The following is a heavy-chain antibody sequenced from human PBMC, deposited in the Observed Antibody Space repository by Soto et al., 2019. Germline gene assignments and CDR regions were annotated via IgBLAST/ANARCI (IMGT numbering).Heavy chain of an antibody. CDR2: IDPSDSYT. V-gene: IGHV5-10-1*01. J-gene: IGHJ5*02. Sequence: EVQLVQSGAEVKKPGESLRISCKGSGYSFTSYWISWVRQMPGKGLEWMGRIDPSDSYTNYSPSFQGHVTISADKSISTAYLPWSSLKASDTAMYYCARLFPARVRGVIGWFDPWGQGTLVTVSS. CDR3: ARLFPARVRGVIGWFDP. D-gene: IGHD3-10*01. CDR1: GYSFTSYW.